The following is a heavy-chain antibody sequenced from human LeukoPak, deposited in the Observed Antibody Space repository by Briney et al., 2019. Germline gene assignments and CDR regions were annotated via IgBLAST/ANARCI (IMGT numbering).Heavy chain of an antibody. Sequence: SETLSLTCTVSGGSISSYYWSWIRQPPGKGLEWIGYIYYSGSTNYNPSLKSRVTISVDTSKNQFSLKLSSVTAADTAVYYCARASRVRGVPLDYWGQGTLVTVSS. CDR2: IYYSGST. D-gene: IGHD3-10*01. V-gene: IGHV4-59*01. J-gene: IGHJ4*02. CDR3: ARASRVRGVPLDY. CDR1: GGSISSYY.